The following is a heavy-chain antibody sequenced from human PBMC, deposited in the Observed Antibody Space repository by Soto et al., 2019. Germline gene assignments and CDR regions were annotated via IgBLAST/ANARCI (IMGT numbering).Heavy chain of an antibody. V-gene: IGHV1-69*12. CDR1: GTTFTSYG. CDR2: FVPMFSSS. J-gene: IGHJ4*02. Sequence: QVQLVQSGAEVKKPGSSVNVSCKASGTTFTSYGIHWVRQAPGQGLEWMGGFVPMFSSSNYAQKFQGRLTIVADESTNTAYRELSSLRADDSAIYYCARTGGTYYFAHWGQGTLVTVSS. D-gene: IGHD1-1*01. CDR3: ARTGGTYYFAH.